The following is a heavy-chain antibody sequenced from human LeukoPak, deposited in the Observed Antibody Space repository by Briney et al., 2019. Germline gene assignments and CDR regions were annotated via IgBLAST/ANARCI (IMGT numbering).Heavy chain of an antibody. CDR2: INPSGGST. Sequence: ASVKVSCKASGYTFTSFYMHWVRQAPGQGLEWMGIINPSGGSTSYAQKFQGRVTMTRDTSTSIVYMELSSLRSEDTAVYYCARVPPAPLSPIAVATNYFDYWGQGTLVTVSS. CDR3: ARVPPAPLSPIAVATNYFDY. D-gene: IGHD6-19*01. J-gene: IGHJ4*02. CDR1: GYTFTSFY. V-gene: IGHV1-46*03.